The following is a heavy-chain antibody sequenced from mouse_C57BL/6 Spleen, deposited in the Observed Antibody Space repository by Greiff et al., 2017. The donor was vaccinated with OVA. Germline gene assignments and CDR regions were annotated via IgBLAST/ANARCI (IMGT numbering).Heavy chain of an antibody. V-gene: IGHV1-64*01. CDR3: ARSTGTYWYFDV. CDR2: IHPNSGST. J-gene: IGHJ1*03. CDR1: GYTFTSYW. D-gene: IGHD4-1*02. Sequence: VQLQQPGAELVKPGASVKLSCKASGYTFTSYWMHWVKQRPGQGLEWIGMIHPNSGSTNYNEKFKSKATLTVDKSSSTAYMQISSLTSEDSAVYYCARSTGTYWYFDVWGTGTTVTVSS.